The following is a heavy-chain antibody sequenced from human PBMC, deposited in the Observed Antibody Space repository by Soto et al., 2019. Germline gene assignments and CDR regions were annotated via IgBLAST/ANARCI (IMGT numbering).Heavy chain of an antibody. V-gene: IGHV3-33*01. D-gene: IGHD6-6*01. CDR1: GFTFSSYG. CDR2: IWYDGSNK. CDR3: ATHEYSSSSFGN. Sequence: GGSLRLSCAASGFTFSSYGMHWVRQAPGKGLEWVAVIWYDGSNKYYADSVKGRSTISRENSKNTLYLQMNSLRAEDTAVYYCATHEYSSSSFGNWGQGTLVTVSS. J-gene: IGHJ4*02.